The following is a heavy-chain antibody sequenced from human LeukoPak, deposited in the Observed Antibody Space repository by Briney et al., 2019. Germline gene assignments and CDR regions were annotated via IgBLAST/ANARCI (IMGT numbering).Heavy chain of an antibody. CDR2: IKQDGSEK. D-gene: IGHD3-3*01. Sequence: GGSLRLSCAASGFTFSNYWMGWVCQVPGKGLEWVANIKQDGSEKYYVDSVKGRFTISRDNAKNSLYLQMNSLRVEDTAVYYCARVFRPSLTVFIIRGAFDIWGQGTMVTVSS. V-gene: IGHV3-7*01. CDR3: ARVFRPSLTVFIIRGAFDI. CDR1: GFTFSNYW. J-gene: IGHJ3*02.